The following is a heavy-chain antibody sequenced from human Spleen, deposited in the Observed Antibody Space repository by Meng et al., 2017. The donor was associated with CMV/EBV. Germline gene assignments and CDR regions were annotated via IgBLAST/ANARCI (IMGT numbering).Heavy chain of an antibody. CDR1: GFTFSSYA. J-gene: IGHJ4*02. D-gene: IGHD4-17*01. V-gene: IGHV3-30*02. Sequence: GGSLRLSCAASGFTFSSYAMHWVRQAPGKGLEWVAFIRYDGSDEYYADSVKGRFTISRDNSKNTLYVQMSSLRPEDTAVYYCATDADYGDYVGDVKWGQGTLVTVSS. CDR2: IRYDGSDE. CDR3: ATDADYGDYVGDVK.